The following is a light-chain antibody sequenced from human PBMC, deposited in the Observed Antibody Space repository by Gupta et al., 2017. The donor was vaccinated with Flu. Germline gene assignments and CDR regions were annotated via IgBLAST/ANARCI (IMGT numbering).Light chain of an antibody. Sequence: VTPWTPGYSSSRSSKSRVNSDGSNIVHWLQKRGGQSPRRLNCLVSNREGRVPDKSSGRGSGDEFTMKSSREDEEDVGVYCCKQGGQWPWAFGQGTKVEIK. J-gene: IGKJ1*01. CDR3: KQGGQWPWA. CDR2: LVS. V-gene: IGKV2-30*01. CDR1: KSRVNSDGSNI.